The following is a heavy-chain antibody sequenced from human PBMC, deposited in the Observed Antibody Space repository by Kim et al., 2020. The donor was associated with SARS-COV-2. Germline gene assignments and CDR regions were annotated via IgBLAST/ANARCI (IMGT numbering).Heavy chain of an antibody. V-gene: IGHV3-64D*09. CDR3: VKELYYDSSYYFDY. D-gene: IGHD3-22*01. J-gene: IGHJ4*02. Sequence: ADSVKGRFTISRDNSKNTLYLQMSSLRAEDTAVYYCVKELYYDSSYYFDYWGQGTLVTVSS.